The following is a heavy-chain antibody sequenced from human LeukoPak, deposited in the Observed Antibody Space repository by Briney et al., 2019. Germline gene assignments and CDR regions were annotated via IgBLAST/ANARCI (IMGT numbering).Heavy chain of an antibody. CDR1: GFTFSSYS. V-gene: IGHV3-15*01. D-gene: IGHD5-12*01. Sequence: PGGSLRLSCAASGFTFSSYSMNWVRQAPGEGLEWVGRIKSKTDGGTTDNAAPVKGRFTISRDDSKNTLFLQMNSLKTEDTAVSYCTGHKVAKVRSPQKITPPFYYYYYYMDVWGKGTTVTVSS. J-gene: IGHJ6*03. CDR3: TGHKVAKVRSPQKITPPFYYYYYYMDV. CDR2: IKSKTDGGTT.